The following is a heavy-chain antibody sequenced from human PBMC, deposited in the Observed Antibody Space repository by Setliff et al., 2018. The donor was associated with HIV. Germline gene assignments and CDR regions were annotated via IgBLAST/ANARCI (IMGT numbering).Heavy chain of an antibody. CDR3: ASHSFGISPPGKD. CDR1: GFTFNNSHW. D-gene: IGHD3-16*01. J-gene: IGHJ4*02. Sequence: PVGSLRLSCAVSGFTFNNSHWMHWVRQAPGKGLMWVSHISDDGTSTSYADSVKGRFIMSRDIAKKAVYLHMSSLSVEDTAIYYCASHSFGISPPGKDWGQGTLVTV. CDR2: ISDDGTST. V-gene: IGHV3-74*01.